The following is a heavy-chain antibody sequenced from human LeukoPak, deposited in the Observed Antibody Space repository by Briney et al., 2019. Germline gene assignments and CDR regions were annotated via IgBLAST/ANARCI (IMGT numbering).Heavy chain of an antibody. CDR2: IYYSGST. D-gene: IGHD2-2*01. CDR1: GGSISSSSYY. V-gene: IGHV4-39*01. J-gene: IGHJ6*03. Sequence: PSETLSLTCTLSGGSISSSSYYWGWIRQPPGKRLEWIGSIYYSGSTYYNPSLKSRVTISVDTSKNQFSLKLSSVTAADTAVYCCARRSHCSSTSCPRGHYYYYYMDVWGKGTTVTVSS. CDR3: ARRSHCSSTSCPRGHYYYYYMDV.